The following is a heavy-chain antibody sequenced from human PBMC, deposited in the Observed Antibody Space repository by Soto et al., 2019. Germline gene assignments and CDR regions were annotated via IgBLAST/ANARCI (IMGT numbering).Heavy chain of an antibody. CDR1: GISFDDYA. CDR3: AKTGSGNNDRGYFDY. CDR2: ISWNSGSI. Sequence: EVQLVESGGGLVQPGRSLRLSCAASGISFDDYAMHWVRQAPGKGLEWVSGISWNSGSIGYADSVKGRFTISRDNAKNSLYLQMNSLRAEDKALYYCAKTGSGNNDRGYFDYWGQGTLVTVSS. J-gene: IGHJ4*02. D-gene: IGHD6-19*01. V-gene: IGHV3-9*01.